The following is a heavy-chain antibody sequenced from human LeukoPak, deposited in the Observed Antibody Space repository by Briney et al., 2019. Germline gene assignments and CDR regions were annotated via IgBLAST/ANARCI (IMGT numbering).Heavy chain of an antibody. V-gene: IGHV3-7*05. D-gene: IGHD3-10*01. J-gene: IGHJ4*02. CDR3: ARDRVTMVRGVNYYFDY. Sequence: HPGGSLRLSCEASGFTFSAYAMTWVRQAPGKGLEWVANIKQDGSEKYYVDSVKGRFTISRDNAKNSLYLQMNSLRAEDTAVYYCARDRVTMVRGVNYYFDYWGQGTLVTVSS. CDR1: GFTFSAYA. CDR2: IKQDGSEK.